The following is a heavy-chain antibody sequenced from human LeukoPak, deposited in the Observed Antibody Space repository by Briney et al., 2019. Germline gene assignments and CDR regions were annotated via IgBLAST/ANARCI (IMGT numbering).Heavy chain of an antibody. CDR2: IYYSGST. V-gene: IGHV4-59*01. J-gene: IGHJ6*02. CDR1: GGSISSYY. CDR3: ARDYYYYGMDV. Sequence: KPSETLSLTCTVSGGSISSYYWSWIRQPPGKGLEWIGHIYYSGSTNYNPSLKSRVTISVDTSKNQFSLKLSSVTAADTAVYYCARDYYYYGMDVWGQGTTVTVSS.